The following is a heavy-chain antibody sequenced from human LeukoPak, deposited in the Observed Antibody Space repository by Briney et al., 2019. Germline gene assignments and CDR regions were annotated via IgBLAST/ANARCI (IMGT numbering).Heavy chain of an antibody. Sequence: GGSLRLSXAASGFTFGSYGMHWVRQAPGKGLEWVAFIRYDGSNKYYADSVKGRFTISRDNSKNTLYLQMNSLRAEDTAVYYCAKDLVGASAFDIWGQGTMVTVSS. V-gene: IGHV3-30*02. CDR2: IRYDGSNK. CDR1: GFTFGSYG. CDR3: AKDLVGASAFDI. D-gene: IGHD1-26*01. J-gene: IGHJ3*02.